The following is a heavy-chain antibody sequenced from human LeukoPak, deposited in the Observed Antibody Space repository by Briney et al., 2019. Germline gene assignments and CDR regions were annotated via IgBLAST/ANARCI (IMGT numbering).Heavy chain of an antibody. Sequence: GGSLRLSCVASGFTFSNYAMTCVRQAPGKGLEWVSSIGESGQSTHYADSVKGRFTISRDNSKNTLYLQMNALRAEDTAVYYCGKGLNGVYDCWGQGALVTVSS. CDR3: GKGLNGVYDC. V-gene: IGHV3-23*01. J-gene: IGHJ4*02. CDR1: GFTFSNYA. D-gene: IGHD2-8*01. CDR2: IGESGQST.